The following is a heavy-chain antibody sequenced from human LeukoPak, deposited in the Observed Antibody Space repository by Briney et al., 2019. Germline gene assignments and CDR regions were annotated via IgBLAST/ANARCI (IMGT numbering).Heavy chain of an antibody. CDR3: ARAEYDSSGYPLDY. CDR2: IYHSGST. D-gene: IGHD3-22*01. CDR1: GGSISSGDYS. V-gene: IGHV4-30-2*01. Sequence: SQTLSLTCAVSGGSISSGDYSWGWIRQPPGKGLEWIGCIYHSGSTNYNPSLKSRVTISVDTSKNQFSLKLSSVTAADTAVYYCARAEYDSSGYPLDYWGQGTLVTVSS. J-gene: IGHJ4*02.